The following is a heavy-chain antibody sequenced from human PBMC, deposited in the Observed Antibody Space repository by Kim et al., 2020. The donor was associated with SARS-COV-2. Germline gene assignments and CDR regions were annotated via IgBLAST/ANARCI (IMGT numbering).Heavy chain of an antibody. CDR3: ARGIVVVVPAAIYNYYYGMDV. V-gene: IGHV4-59*13. D-gene: IGHD2-2*01. Sequence: SETLSLTCTVSGGSISSYYWSWIRQPPGKGLEWIGYIYYSGSTNYNPSLKSRVTISVDTSKNQFSLKLSSVTAADTAVYYCARGIVVVVPAAIYNYYYGMDVWGPRTTVTVSS. CDR2: IYYSGST. J-gene: IGHJ6*02. CDR1: GGSISSYY.